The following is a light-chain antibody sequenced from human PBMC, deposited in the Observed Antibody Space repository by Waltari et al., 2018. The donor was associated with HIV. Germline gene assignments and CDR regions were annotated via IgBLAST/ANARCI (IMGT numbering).Light chain of an antibody. CDR1: SSDVGGYNY. CDR3: SSYAGSNWV. J-gene: IGLJ3*02. Sequence: QSALTPPPSASGSPGQSVTIPCTGTSSDVGGYNYVSWYQQHPGKAPKFIIYEVSKRPSGVPDRFSGSKSGNTASLTVSGLQAEDEADYYCSSYAGSNWVFGGGTKLTVL. V-gene: IGLV2-8*01. CDR2: EVS.